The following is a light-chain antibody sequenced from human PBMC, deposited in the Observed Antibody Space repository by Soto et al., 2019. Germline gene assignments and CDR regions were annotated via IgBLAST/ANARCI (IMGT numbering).Light chain of an antibody. CDR1: ETISNQ. CDR3: QHRSDWPPICT. CDR2: DAS. Sequence: EVVLTQSPATLSLFPGESATLSCRASETISNQLAWYQQKPGQAPRLLMYDASHRVTGIPARFRGSGSGTDFTLIISSLEPADFAVYYCQHRSDWPPICTFGQGTKVDIK. V-gene: IGKV3-11*01. J-gene: IGKJ2*02.